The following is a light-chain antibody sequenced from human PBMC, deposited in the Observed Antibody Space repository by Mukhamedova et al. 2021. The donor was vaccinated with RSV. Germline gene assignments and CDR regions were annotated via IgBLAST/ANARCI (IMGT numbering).Light chain of an antibody. Sequence: WYQRRVHGKAPKRLIYAAPGLQSGVPSRFSGSGSGTEFTLTISSLQPEAFASYYCLQHNSYPWTFGQGTRVEIK. CDR3: LQHNSYPWT. V-gene: IGKV1-17*01. CDR2: AAP. J-gene: IGKJ1*01.